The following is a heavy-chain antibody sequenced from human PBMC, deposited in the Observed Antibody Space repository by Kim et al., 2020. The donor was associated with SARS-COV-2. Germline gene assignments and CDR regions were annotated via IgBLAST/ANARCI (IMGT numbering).Heavy chain of an antibody. CDR3: ARIRGPTMAPL. CDR2: ISGSGGST. CDR1: GFTFSSYA. V-gene: IGHV3-23*01. Sequence: GGSLRLSCAASGFTFSSYAMSWVRQAPGKGLEWVSAISGSGGSTYYADSVKGRFTISRDNSKNTLYLQMNSLRAEDTAVYYCARIRGPTMAPLWGQGTLVTVSS. J-gene: IGHJ4*02. D-gene: IGHD3-10*01.